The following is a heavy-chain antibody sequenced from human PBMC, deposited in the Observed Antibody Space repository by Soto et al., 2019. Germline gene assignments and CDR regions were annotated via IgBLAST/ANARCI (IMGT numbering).Heavy chain of an antibody. CDR1: GFTFSSYA. J-gene: IGHJ5*02. CDR3: AKDRTPGYSSGWYPPP. Sequence: EVQLLESGGGLVQPGGSLRLSCAASGFTFSSYAMSWVRQAPGKGLEWVSAISGSGGSTYYADSVKGRFTISRDNSKNTLYLQMTSLTAEDAAVYYCAKDRTPGYSSGWYPPPWGQGTLVTVSS. V-gene: IGHV3-23*01. D-gene: IGHD6-19*01. CDR2: ISGSGGST.